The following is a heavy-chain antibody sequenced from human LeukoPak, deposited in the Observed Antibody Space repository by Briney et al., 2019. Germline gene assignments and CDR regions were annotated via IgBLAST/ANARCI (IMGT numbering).Heavy chain of an antibody. CDR2: IYYSGST. V-gene: IGHV4-30-4*01. Sequence: SETLSLTCTVSGGSISSGDYSWSWIRQPPGKGLEWIGYIYYSGSTYYNPSLKSRVTISVDTSKNQFSLKLSSVTAADTAVYYCARVAAGGYYYDSSGYDWTIDYWGQGTLVTVSS. CDR1: GGSISSGDYS. CDR3: ARVAAGGYYYDSSGYDWTIDY. D-gene: IGHD3-22*01. J-gene: IGHJ4*02.